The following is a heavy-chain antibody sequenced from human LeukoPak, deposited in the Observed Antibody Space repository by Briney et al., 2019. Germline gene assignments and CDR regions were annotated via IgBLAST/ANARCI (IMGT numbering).Heavy chain of an antibody. CDR3: ARDRTRTTVIGPDVDY. V-gene: IGHV3-11*01. Sequence: PGGSLRLSCAASGFTFSDYYMSWIRQAPGKGLEWVSYISNSGRTIKYADSVKGRSTISRDNAKNSLSLHMNSLRAEDTAVYYCARDRTRTTVIGPDVDYWGQGTLVTVSS. D-gene: IGHD4-17*01. CDR1: GFTFSDYY. CDR2: ISNSGRTI. J-gene: IGHJ4*02.